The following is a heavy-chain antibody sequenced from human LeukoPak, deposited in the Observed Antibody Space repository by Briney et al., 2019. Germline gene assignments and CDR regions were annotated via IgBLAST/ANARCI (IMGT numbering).Heavy chain of an antibody. CDR2: MNRNSGDT. CDR3: ARGPYGTGSHFDF. Sequence: GASVKVSCKASGFTFSSYDMNWVRQAPGQGLEWMGWMNRNSGDTGYTARLQGRVTMTRDTSKSTAYMEMSSLRAEDTAVYYCARGPYGTGSHFDFWGQGNQVNVSS. CDR1: GFTFSSYD. V-gene: IGHV1-8*02. D-gene: IGHD3-10*01. J-gene: IGHJ4*02.